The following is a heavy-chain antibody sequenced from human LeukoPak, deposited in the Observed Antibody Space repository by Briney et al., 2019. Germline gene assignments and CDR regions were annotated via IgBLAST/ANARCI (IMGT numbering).Heavy chain of an antibody. CDR3: ARDRGSGSNYVLDY. J-gene: IGHJ4*02. CDR1: GGSINNYY. Sequence: PSESLSLTCTVSGGSINNYYWSWIRQPPGKGLEWIGYIFYSGSTNSTPSRKRRVTISVDTSQRQFPLKLCAVTAADTPVYYSARDRGSGSNYVLDYAGQATLATVPS. D-gene: IGHD3-10*01. CDR2: IFYSGST. V-gene: IGHV4-59*01.